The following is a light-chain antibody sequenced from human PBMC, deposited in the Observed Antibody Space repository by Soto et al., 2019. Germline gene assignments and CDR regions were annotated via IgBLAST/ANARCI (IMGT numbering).Light chain of an antibody. CDR2: DVT. V-gene: IGLV2-14*03. J-gene: IGLJ1*01. Sequence: QSALTQPASVSGSPGQSITISCTGTSSDVGGYNYASWYQHHPGKAPKLIIYDVTNRPSGVSNPFSGSKSGNTASLTISGLQPEDEADYYCSSYTTSNTRQIVFGTGTRSPS. CDR1: SSDVGGYNY. CDR3: SSYTTSNTRQIV.